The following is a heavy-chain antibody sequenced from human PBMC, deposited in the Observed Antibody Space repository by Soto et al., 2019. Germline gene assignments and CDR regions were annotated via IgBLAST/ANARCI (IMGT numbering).Heavy chain of an antibody. Sequence: PSETLSLTCAVSGYSISSGYYWGWIRQPPGKGLEWIGSIYHSGSTYYNPSLKSRVTISVDTSKNQFSLKLSSVTAADTAVYYCASSSELSLFGYWGQGTLVTVSS. CDR1: GYSISSGYY. J-gene: IGHJ4*02. V-gene: IGHV4-38-2*01. CDR3: ASSSELSLFGY. CDR2: IYHSGST. D-gene: IGHD3-16*02.